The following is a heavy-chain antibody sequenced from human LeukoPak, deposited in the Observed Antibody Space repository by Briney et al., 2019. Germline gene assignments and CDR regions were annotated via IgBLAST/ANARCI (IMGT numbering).Heavy chain of an antibody. CDR2: ISWNSGDI. V-gene: IGHV3-9*01. J-gene: IGHJ4*02. CDR1: GFTFEDYG. CDR3: AKGIPAGPSALDY. D-gene: IGHD2-2*01. Sequence: GRSLTLSCAASGFTFEDYGMYWVRQAPGQGLEWVSGISWNSGDIDYADSVKGRFTISRGNAKNSLYLEMKSLRVDDTALYFCAKGIPAGPSALDYWGQGIPVTVSS.